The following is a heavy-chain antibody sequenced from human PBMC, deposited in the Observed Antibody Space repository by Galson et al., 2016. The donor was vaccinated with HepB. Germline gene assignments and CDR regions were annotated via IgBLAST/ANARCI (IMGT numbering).Heavy chain of an antibody. V-gene: IGHV4-39*01. CDR1: GASISDTEYY. J-gene: IGHJ6*03. D-gene: IGHD6-19*01. CDR3: ATGIVVAGKYYYYYMDV. CDR2: MYHTEDT. Sequence: SETLSLTCTVSGASISDTEYYWGWIRQPPGRGLEWVGGMYHTEDTYYNPSLKSRVTISVDTSKNQFSLRLNSVTAADTGVYYCATGIVVAGKYYYYYMDVWGKGTTVTVSS.